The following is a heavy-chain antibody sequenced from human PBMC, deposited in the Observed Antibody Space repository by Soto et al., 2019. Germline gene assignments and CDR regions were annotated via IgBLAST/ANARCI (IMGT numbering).Heavy chain of an antibody. CDR3: AGDGYCSGGSCYSATVTTSFDY. D-gene: IGHD2-15*01. CDR2: ISAYNGNT. V-gene: IGHV1-18*01. CDR1: GYTFTSYG. Sequence: QVQLVQSGAEVKKPGASVKVSCKASGYTFTSYGISWVRQAPGQGLEWMGWISAYNGNTNYAKKLQGRVTMTTDTSTSTAYMELRSLRSDDTAVYYCAGDGYCSGGSCYSATVTTSFDYWGQGTLVTVSS. J-gene: IGHJ4*02.